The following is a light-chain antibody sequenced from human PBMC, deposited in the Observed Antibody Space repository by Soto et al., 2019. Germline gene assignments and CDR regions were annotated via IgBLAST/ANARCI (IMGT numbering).Light chain of an antibody. J-gene: IGKJ4*01. Sequence: DIQMTQSPSTLSASIGDRVTITCRASQIIYKWLAWYQQKPQKAPKLLIFEAAALETGVSPRFSGSGSGTEFTLTISSLQPDDFATYYCQQYERYPLTFGGGTKVE. V-gene: IGKV1-5*01. CDR3: QQYERYPLT. CDR2: EAA. CDR1: QIIYKW.